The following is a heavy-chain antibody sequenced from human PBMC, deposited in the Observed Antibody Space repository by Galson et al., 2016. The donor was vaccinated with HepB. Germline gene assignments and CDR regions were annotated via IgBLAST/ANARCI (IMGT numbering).Heavy chain of an antibody. CDR1: GFTFSSCA. V-gene: IGHV3-23*01. CDR3: AKHSRDSSDSGGSYYGRHFDG. CDR2: IGGGGGSS. Sequence: LRLSCAASGFTFSSCAMSWVRQAPGKGLEWVSAIGGGGGSSYYADSVKGRFTISRDNSKNTLYLQMNSLRAEDTAVYYCAKHSRDSSDSGGSYYGRHFDGCGRGTVVTVSP. D-gene: IGHD3-22*01. J-gene: IGHJ2*01.